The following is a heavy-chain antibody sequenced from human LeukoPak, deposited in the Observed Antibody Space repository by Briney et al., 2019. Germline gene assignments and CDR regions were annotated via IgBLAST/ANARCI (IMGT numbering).Heavy chain of an antibody. CDR1: GYTFTSYG. CDR3: ARTSSSSGPADY. D-gene: IGHD6-6*01. V-gene: IGHV1-18*01. CDR2: ISGYNGNT. Sequence: ASVKVSCKASGYTFTSYGISWVRQAPGQGLEWMGWISGYNGNTNYAQKFQDRVTMTTDTSTNTAYMELRSLRSDDTAVYYCARTSSSSGPADYWGQGTLVTVSS. J-gene: IGHJ4*02.